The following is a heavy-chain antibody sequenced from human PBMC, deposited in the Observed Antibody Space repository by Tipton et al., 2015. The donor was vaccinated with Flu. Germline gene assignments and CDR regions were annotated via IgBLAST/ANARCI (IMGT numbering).Heavy chain of an antibody. V-gene: IGHV1-18*01. Sequence: QVQLVQSGAEVKKPGASVKVSCKASGYTFTSYGISWVRQAPGQGLEWMGWISAYNGNTNYAQKLQGRVTMTTDTSTSTAYMELRGLRSDDTAVYYCARGLTGGYWWTVVVPAAIRLPILEDQNWFDPWGQGTLVTVSS. CDR3: ARGLTGGYWWTVVVPAAIRLPILEDQNWFDP. CDR2: ISAYNGNT. CDR1: GYTFTSYG. D-gene: IGHD2-2*02. J-gene: IGHJ5*02.